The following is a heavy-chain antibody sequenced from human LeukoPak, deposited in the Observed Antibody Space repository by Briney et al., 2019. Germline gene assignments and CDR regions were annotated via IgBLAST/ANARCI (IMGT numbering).Heavy chain of an antibody. J-gene: IGHJ3*02. CDR2: VYYSGST. V-gene: IGHV4-59*01. CDR1: GGSISSYY. Sequence: SETLSLTCTVSGGSISSYYWSWIRQPPGKGLEWIGYVYYSGSTNYNPSLKSRVTISVDTSKNQFSLKLSSVTAADTAVYYCARLLRDAFDIWGQGTMVTVSS. CDR3: ARLLRDAFDI.